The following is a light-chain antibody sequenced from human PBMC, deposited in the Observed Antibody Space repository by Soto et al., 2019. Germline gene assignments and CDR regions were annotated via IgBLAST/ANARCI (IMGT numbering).Light chain of an antibody. V-gene: IGKV3-15*01. Sequence: EIVMTQSPATLSVSPGERVTLSCRASQSVSSKLAWYQHKPGQAPRLLIHGAFTGATGIPARFSGSGSGTEFTLTISSLQSEDCAVYYCQQYKSWPPITFGQGTRLEIK. CDR2: GAF. CDR3: QQYKSWPPIT. J-gene: IGKJ5*01. CDR1: QSVSSK.